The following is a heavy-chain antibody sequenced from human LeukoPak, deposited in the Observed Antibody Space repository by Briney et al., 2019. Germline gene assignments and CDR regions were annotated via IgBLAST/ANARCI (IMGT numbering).Heavy chain of an antibody. CDR1: GFTFSSYS. CDR2: ISSNGGST. CDR3: VKGMEDYDILTGVLDV. Sequence: GGSLRLSCAASGFTFSSYSMHWVRQAPGKGLEYVSAISSNGGSTYYADSVKGRFTISRDNSKNTLYLQMSSLRAEDTAVYYCVKGMEDYDILTGVLDVWGQGTTVTVSS. D-gene: IGHD3-9*01. V-gene: IGHV3-64D*06. J-gene: IGHJ6*02.